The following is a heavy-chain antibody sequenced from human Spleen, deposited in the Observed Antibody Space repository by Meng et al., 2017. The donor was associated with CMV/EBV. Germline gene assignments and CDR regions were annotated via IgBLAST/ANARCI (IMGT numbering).Heavy chain of an antibody. V-gene: IGHV3-74*01. CDR2: VNSDGSTT. Sequence: GESLKISCAASGFTFSRYSMHWVRQAPGKGLVWVSYVNSDGSTTTYAEPVKGRFTISRDNTKNSLHLQMNSLRAEDTAVYYCARAMVRGVYFDYWGQGTLVTVSS. J-gene: IGHJ4*02. CDR1: GFTFSRYS. D-gene: IGHD3-10*01. CDR3: ARAMVRGVYFDY.